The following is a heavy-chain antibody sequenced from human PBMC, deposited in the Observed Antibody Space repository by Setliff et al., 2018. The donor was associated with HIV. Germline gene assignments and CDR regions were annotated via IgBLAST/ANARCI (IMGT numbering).Heavy chain of an antibody. D-gene: IGHD1-26*01. CDR2: IWYDGSIE. CDR3: AKGAGPTTLAEPFDS. Sequence: GGSLRLSCAASGFTFSSYAMHWVRQAAGKGLEWVAVIWYDGSIEYYIDSVKGRFTISRDNSKSTLYLQMTNLRAEDTALYFCAKGAGPTTLAEPFDSWGQGTLVTDSS. V-gene: IGHV3-30*02. CDR1: GFTFSSYA. J-gene: IGHJ4*02.